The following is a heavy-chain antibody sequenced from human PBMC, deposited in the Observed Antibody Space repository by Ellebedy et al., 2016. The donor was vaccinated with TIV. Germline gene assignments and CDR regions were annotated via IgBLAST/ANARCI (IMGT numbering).Heavy chain of an antibody. V-gene: IGHV4-30-4*01. J-gene: IGHJ3*02. CDR2: IYYSGST. CDR1: GGSISTGDYY. Sequence: MPSETLSLTCTVSGGSISTGDYYWSWIRQSPGKGLACIGYIYYSGSTFYYPSLKSRLTISLDTSKNHLSLKLSSVTAADTAMYYCARGGVDRPHALDIWGQGTVVTVSS. D-gene: IGHD3-10*01. CDR3: ARGGVDRPHALDI.